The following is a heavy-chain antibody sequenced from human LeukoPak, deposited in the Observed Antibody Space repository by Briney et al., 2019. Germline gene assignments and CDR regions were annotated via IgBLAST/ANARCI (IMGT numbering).Heavy chain of an antibody. CDR3: ARGNGYDILTVDYYYGMDV. CDR1: GGSISSGGYY. Sequence: PSQTLSLTCTVSGGSISSGGYYWSWVRQPPGKGLEWIGYIYYSGSTNYNPSLKSRVTISVDTSKNQFSLKLSSVTAADTAVYYCARGNGYDILTVDYYYGMDVWGQGTTVTVSS. D-gene: IGHD3-9*01. V-gene: IGHV4-61*08. CDR2: IYYSGST. J-gene: IGHJ6*02.